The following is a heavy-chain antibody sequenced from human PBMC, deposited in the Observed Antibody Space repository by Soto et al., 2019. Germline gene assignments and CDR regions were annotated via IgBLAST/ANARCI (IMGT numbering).Heavy chain of an antibody. CDR2: INHSGST. Sequence: PSETLSLTCAVYGGSFSGYYWSWIRQPPGKGLEWIGEINHSGSTNYNPSLKSRVTISVDTSKNQFSLKLSSVTAADTAVYYCARGRYGLLWFGEDWGQGTLVT. V-gene: IGHV4-34*01. CDR1: GGSFSGYY. CDR3: ARGRYGLLWFGED. D-gene: IGHD3-10*01. J-gene: IGHJ4*02.